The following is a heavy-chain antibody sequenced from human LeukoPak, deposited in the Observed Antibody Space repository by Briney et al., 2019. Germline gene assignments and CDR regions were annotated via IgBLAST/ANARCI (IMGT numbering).Heavy chain of an antibody. CDR3: ARGSLGYFDY. V-gene: IGHV3-48*01. CDR1: GFTFSSYS. J-gene: IGHJ4*02. Sequence: GGSLRLSRAASGFTFSSYSMNWVRQAPGKGLEWVSYISSSSSTIYYADSVKGRFTISRDNAKNSLYLQMNSLRAEDTAVYYCARGSLGYFDYWGQGTLVTVSS. CDR2: ISSSSSTI.